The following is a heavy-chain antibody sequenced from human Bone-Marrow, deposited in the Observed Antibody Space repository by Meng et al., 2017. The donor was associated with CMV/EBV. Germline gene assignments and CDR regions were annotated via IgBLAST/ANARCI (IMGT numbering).Heavy chain of an antibody. J-gene: IGHJ6*02. D-gene: IGHD6-13*01. Sequence: SETLSLTCTVSGYSISSGYYWGWIRQPPGKGLEWIGSIYHSGSTYYNPSLKSRVTISVDTSKNQFSLKLSSVTAADTAEYYCARGNSSSWYFPPYYYYGMDVWGQGTTVTVSS. CDR2: IYHSGST. V-gene: IGHV4-38-2*02. CDR1: GYSISSGYY. CDR3: ARGNSSSWYFPPYYYYGMDV.